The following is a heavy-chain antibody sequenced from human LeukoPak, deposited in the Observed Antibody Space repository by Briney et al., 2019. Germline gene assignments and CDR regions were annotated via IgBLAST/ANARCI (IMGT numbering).Heavy chain of an antibody. CDR2: LSGSDYNT. CDR1: GFTFSSHA. J-gene: IGHJ4*02. CDR3: AKDPYGTRYFDY. V-gene: IGHV3-23*01. D-gene: IGHD2-2*01. Sequence: GGSLRLSCAASGFTFSSHALSWVRQAPGKGLEWVSSLSGSDYNTYYADSVKGRFTISRDNSKNTVYLQMNSLRAEDTAVYYCAKDPYGTRYFDYWGQGTLVTVSS.